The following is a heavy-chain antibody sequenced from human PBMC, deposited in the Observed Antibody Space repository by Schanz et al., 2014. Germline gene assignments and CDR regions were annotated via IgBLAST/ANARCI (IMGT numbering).Heavy chain of an antibody. Sequence: QVQLVQSGAEVKKPGSSVKVSCKASGGTFSSSTLTWVRQAPGQGLEWMGRIIPILDKTNYAQKFQGRVTMTADKSTSTVYMEVSGLRSEDTAVYYCARDGEAAAGCDSWGQGTLLTVSS. CDR2: IIPILDKT. D-gene: IGHD6-13*01. V-gene: IGHV1-69*08. CDR3: ARDGEAAAGCDS. J-gene: IGHJ4*02. CDR1: GGTFSSST.